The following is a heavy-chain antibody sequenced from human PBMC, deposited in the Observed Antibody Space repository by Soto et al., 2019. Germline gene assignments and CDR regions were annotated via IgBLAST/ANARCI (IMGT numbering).Heavy chain of an antibody. J-gene: IGHJ4*02. CDR2: INPSGGST. D-gene: IGHD2-15*01. Sequence: GASLKVSCKSSGYTFTSYYMHWVRQAPGQGLEWMGIINPSGGSTSYAQKFQGRVTMTRDTSTSTVYMELSSLRSEDTAVYYCASDFYCSGGSCPVSYWGQGTLVTVSS. CDR3: ASDFYCSGGSCPVSY. CDR1: GYTFTSYY. V-gene: IGHV1-46*03.